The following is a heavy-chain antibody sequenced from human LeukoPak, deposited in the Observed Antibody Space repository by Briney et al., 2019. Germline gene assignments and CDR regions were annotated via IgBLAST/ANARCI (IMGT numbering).Heavy chain of an antibody. CDR1: GGSFSGYY. V-gene: IGHV4-34*01. CDR2: INHSGST. J-gene: IGHJ4*02. Sequence: SETLSLTCAVCGGSFSGYYWSWIRQPPGKGLEWIGEINHSGSTNYNPSLKSRVTISVDTSKNQFSLKLSSVTAADTAVYYCARYSSSWHDYWGQGTLVTVSS. D-gene: IGHD6-13*01. CDR3: ARYSSSWHDY.